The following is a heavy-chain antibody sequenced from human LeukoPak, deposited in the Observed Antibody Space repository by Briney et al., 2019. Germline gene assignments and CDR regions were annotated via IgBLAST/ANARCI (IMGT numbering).Heavy chain of an antibody. J-gene: IGHJ4*02. V-gene: IGHV4-59*08. CDR3: ATRGY. D-gene: IGHD3-10*01. Sequence: SETLSLTCTASGGSISSDYWQWLRQPPGKGLEWIAYIYNSGSNNYNPSLKSRVTISIDTSKNQFSLKLTSVTAADTAVYYCATRGYWGQGTLVTVSS. CDR1: GGSISSDY. CDR2: IYNSGSN.